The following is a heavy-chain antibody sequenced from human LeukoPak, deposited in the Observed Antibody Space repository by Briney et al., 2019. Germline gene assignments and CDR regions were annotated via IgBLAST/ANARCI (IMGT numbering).Heavy chain of an antibody. Sequence: GGSLRLSCAVSGLGVSVYYMTWVRQAPGKGLEWVSVIFSDGSTYYADSVKGRFTISRDNSQNTMFLQMNSLRAEDTAIYYCARAPPFYYDSRGYHYERGNYYYGMDVWGQGTTVIVSS. CDR3: ARAPPFYYDSRGYHYERGNYYYGMDV. V-gene: IGHV3-53*01. CDR2: IFSDGST. CDR1: GLGVSVYY. D-gene: IGHD3-22*01. J-gene: IGHJ6*02.